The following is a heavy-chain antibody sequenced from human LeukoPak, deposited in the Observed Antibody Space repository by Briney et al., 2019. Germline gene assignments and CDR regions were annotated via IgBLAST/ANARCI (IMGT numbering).Heavy chain of an antibody. CDR1: GYSFTSYW. J-gene: IGHJ3*02. V-gene: IGHV5-51*01. Sequence: GESLKISCKGSGYSFTSYWIGWVRQMPGKGLEWMGIIYPGDSGTRYSPSFQGQVTISADKSISTAYLQWSSLKASDTAMYYCARRLYCSGGSCYSGDDAFDIWGQGTMVTVSS. CDR2: IYPGDSGT. CDR3: ARRLYCSGGSCYSGDDAFDI. D-gene: IGHD2-15*01.